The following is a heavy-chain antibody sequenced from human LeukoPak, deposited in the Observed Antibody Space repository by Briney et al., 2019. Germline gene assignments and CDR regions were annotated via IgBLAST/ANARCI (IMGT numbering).Heavy chain of an antibody. Sequence: PGGSLRLSCAASGFTFGSYAMSWVRQAPGKGLEWVSAISGSGGSTYYADSVKGRFTISRDNSKNTLYLQMNSLRAEDTAVYYCAKAVGNFYDSSGYFLFDYWGQGTLVTVSS. CDR2: ISGSGGST. D-gene: IGHD3-22*01. CDR1: GFTFGSYA. CDR3: AKAVGNFYDSSGYFLFDY. V-gene: IGHV3-23*01. J-gene: IGHJ4*02.